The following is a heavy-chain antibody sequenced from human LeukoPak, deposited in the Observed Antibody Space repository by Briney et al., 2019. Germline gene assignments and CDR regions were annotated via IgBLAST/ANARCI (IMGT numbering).Heavy chain of an antibody. V-gene: IGHV3-23*01. J-gene: IGHJ4*02. Sequence: PGRSLRLSCAASRFTFDDYAMSWVRQAPGKGLEWVSAISGSGGSTYYADSVKGRFTISRDNSKNTLYLQMNSLRAEDTAVYYCANFPGDYIDYWGQGTLVTVSS. CDR2: ISGSGGST. CDR1: RFTFDDYA. CDR3: ANFPGDYIDY.